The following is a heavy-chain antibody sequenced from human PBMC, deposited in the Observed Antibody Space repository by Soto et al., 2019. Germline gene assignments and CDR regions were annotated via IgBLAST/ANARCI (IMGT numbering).Heavy chain of an antibody. Sequence: GGSLILPSGDTAFTFSSSAMSWNRQALGKGMRWVSAISGSGGNTYYANSVKGRFTISRGDSKNTLYLQMNSLRVEDTAVYSFAKDVTLLRPQVLDYWGKGMRVTVTS. CDR1: AFTFSSSA. CDR2: ISGSGGNT. CDR3: AKDVTLLRPQVLDY. D-gene: IGHD4-4*01. J-gene: IGHJ4*02. V-gene: IGHV3-23*01.